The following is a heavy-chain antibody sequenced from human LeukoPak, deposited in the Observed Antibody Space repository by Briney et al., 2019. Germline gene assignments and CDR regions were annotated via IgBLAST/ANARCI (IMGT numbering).Heavy chain of an antibody. V-gene: IGHV1-69*13. Sequence: SVEVSCKASGGTFSSYAISWVRQAPGQGLEWMGGIIPIFGTANYAQKFQGRVTITADESTSTAYMELSSMRSEDTAVYYCAAMTTVTWDYWGQGTLVTVSS. CDR2: IIPIFGTA. CDR3: AAMTTVTWDY. J-gene: IGHJ4*02. CDR1: GGTFSSYA. D-gene: IGHD4-17*01.